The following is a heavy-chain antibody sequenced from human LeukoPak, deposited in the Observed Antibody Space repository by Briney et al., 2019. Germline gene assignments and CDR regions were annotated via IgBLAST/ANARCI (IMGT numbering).Heavy chain of an antibody. D-gene: IGHD3-10*01. CDR3: ASPDYYGSGSYQFDP. Sequence: ASVKVSCKASRHTFTGYYMHWVRQAPGLGLEWMGWINPNNGGTNYAQKFRGRVTMTTDTSISTAYMQLSSLISDDTAVYYCASPDYYGSGSYQFDPWGQGTLVIVS. CDR1: RHTFTGYY. CDR2: INPNNGGT. J-gene: IGHJ5*02. V-gene: IGHV1-2*02.